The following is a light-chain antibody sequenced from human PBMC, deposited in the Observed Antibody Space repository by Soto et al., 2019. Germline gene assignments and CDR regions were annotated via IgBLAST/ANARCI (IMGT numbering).Light chain of an antibody. J-gene: IGKJ2*01. Sequence: DIQMTQSPSSLSASVGDRVTLTCRASQGIRNDLGWYQQKPGKAPKRLVYDAFSLQSGVPSRFSGSGSGTEFTLTISSLQPDDLATYYCLQYNTYPYTFGQGTKLEIK. V-gene: IGKV1-17*01. CDR2: DAF. CDR1: QGIRND. CDR3: LQYNTYPYT.